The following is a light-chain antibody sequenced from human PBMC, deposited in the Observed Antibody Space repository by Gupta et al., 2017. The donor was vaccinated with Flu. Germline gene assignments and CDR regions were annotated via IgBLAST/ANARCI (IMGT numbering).Light chain of an antibody. CDR2: DAS. Sequence: DIQMTQSPSSLSASVGDRVTITCQASHDIRTYLSWYQHKPGKAPKLLICDASTLQTGVPSSFSGSGSGTHFTFTISSLQPEEIGTYYCQQDCNLPLTFGGGTQVEIK. J-gene: IGKJ4*01. CDR1: HDIRTY. CDR3: QQDCNLPLT. V-gene: IGKV1-33*01.